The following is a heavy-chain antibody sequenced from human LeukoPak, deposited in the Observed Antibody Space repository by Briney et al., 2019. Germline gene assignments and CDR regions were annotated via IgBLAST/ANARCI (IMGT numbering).Heavy chain of an antibody. CDR2: MNPNSGNT. CDR1: GYTFTSYD. J-gene: IGHJ6*03. D-gene: IGHD2-2*01. V-gene: IGHV1-8*01. CDR3: ARGRGHILGYCSSTSCYRPDYYYYMDV. Sequence: GASVKVSCKASGYTFTSYDINWVRQATGQGLEWMGWMNPNSGNTGYAQKFQGRVTMTRNTSISTAYMELSSLRSEDTAVYYCARGRGHILGYCSSTSCYRPDYYYYMDVWDKGTTVTVSS.